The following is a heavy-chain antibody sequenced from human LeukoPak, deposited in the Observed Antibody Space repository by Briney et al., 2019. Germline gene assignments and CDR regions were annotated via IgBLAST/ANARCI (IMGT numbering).Heavy chain of an antibody. CDR1: GGSISSGGYY. D-gene: IGHD2-15*01. V-gene: IGHV4-31*03. CDR3: AREPLYCSGGSCYRPYYFDY. Sequence: SETLSLTCTVSGGSISSGGYYWRWIRQHPGKGLEWIGYIYYSGSTYYNPSLKSRVTISVDTSKNQFSLKLSSVTAADTAVYYCAREPLYCSGGSCYRPYYFDYWGQGTLVTVSS. CDR2: IYYSGST. J-gene: IGHJ4*02.